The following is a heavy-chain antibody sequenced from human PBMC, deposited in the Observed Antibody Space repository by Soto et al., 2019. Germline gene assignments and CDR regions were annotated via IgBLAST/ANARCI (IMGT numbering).Heavy chain of an antibody. CDR3: ASLTLLTLEPFDI. J-gene: IGHJ3*02. Sequence: QVQLVESGGGVVQPGRSLRLSCAASGFTFSSYAMHWVRQAPGKGLEGVAVISYDGSNKYYADSVKGRFTISRDNSKNTLDLKMNSLRAEDTAVYYCASLTLLTLEPFDIWGQGTMVTVSS. V-gene: IGHV3-30-3*01. CDR1: GFTFSSYA. D-gene: IGHD2-15*01. CDR2: ISYDGSNK.